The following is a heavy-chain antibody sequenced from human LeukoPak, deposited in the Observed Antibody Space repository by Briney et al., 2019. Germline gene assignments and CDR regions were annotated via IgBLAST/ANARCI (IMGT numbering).Heavy chain of an antibody. Sequence: SQTLSLTCAVSGPSISSGGYSWSWIRQPPGKGLEWIGYIYHSGSTYYNPSLKRRVTISVDRSKNEFSLKLSSVTAADTAVYYCSGSYYYYGMDVWGKGTTVTVSS. CDR2: IYHSGST. V-gene: IGHV4-30-2*01. CDR3: SGSYYYYGMDV. D-gene: IGHD3-10*01. CDR1: GPSISSGGYS. J-gene: IGHJ6*04.